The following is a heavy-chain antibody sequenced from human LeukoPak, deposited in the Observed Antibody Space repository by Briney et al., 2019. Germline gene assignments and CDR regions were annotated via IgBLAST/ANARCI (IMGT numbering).Heavy chain of an antibody. CDR2: ISSSSSYI. Sequence: GGSLRLSCAASGFTFSSYSMNWVRQAPGKGLEWVSSISSSSSYIYYADSVKGRFTISRDNAKNSLYLQMNSLRAEDTAVYYCARDGDCSGSYLDYWGQGTLVTVSS. D-gene: IGHD3-10*02. CDR3: ARDGDCSGSYLDY. V-gene: IGHV3-21*01. J-gene: IGHJ4*02. CDR1: GFTFSSYS.